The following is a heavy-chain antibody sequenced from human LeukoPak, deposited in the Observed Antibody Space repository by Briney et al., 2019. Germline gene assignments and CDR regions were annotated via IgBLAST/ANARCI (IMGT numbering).Heavy chain of an antibody. CDR2: IYYSGST. CDR1: GDSISSSSYY. J-gene: IGHJ5*02. D-gene: IGHD4-17*01. V-gene: IGHV4-39*07. Sequence: SETLSLTCTVSGDSISSSSYYWGWIRQPPGKGLEWIGSIYYSGSTYYNPSLKSRVTISVDTSKNQFSLKLSSVTAADTAVYYCARYTVTKIPWFDPWGQGTLVTVSS. CDR3: ARYTVTKIPWFDP.